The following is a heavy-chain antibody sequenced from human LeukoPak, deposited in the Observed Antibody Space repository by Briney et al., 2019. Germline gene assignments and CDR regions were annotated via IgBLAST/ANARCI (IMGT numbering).Heavy chain of an antibody. V-gene: IGHV3-23*01. J-gene: IGHJ4*02. D-gene: IGHD6-19*01. Sequence: PGGSLRLSCAASGFTFSSYAMSWVRQAPGKGLEWVSAISGSGGSTYYADSVKGQFTISRDNSKNTLYVQMNSLRAEDTAVYYCARVYSSGWYNYWGQGTLVTVSS. CDR1: GFTFSSYA. CDR2: ISGSGGST. CDR3: ARVYSSGWYNY.